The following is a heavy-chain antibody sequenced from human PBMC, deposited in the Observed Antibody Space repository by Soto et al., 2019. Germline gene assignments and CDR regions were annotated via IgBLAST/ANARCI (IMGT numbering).Heavy chain of an antibody. CDR1: GYTLTELS. CDR2: FGPEDGET. CDR3: ATDRAYCGGDCYNGMDV. J-gene: IGHJ6*02. D-gene: IGHD2-21*02. V-gene: IGHV1-24*01. Sequence: GASVKVSCKVSGYTLTELSMHWVRQAPGKGLEWMGGFGPEDGETIYAQKFQGRVTMTEDTSTDTAYMELSSLRSEDTAVYYCATDRAYCGGDCYNGMDVWGQGTTVTVSS.